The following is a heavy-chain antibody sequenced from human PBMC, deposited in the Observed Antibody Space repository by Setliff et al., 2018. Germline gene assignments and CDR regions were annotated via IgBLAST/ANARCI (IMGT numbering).Heavy chain of an antibody. V-gene: IGHV5-51*01. J-gene: IGHJ2*01. Sequence: GESLKISCKASGYNFLDYWIGWVRQMPGKGLEWMGIIYPDDSDTRYSPSVQGPFTISADKSISTAYLQWSSLKASDTAFYYCARRRRFDSGGPRSPWYFDLWGRGTLVTVPQ. CDR3: ARRRRFDSGGPRSPWYFDL. D-gene: IGHD3-22*01. CDR2: IYPDDSDT. CDR1: GYNFLDYW.